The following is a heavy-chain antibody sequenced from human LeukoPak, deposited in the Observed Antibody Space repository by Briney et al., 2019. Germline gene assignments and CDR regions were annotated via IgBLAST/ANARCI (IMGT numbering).Heavy chain of an antibody. D-gene: IGHD1-26*01. CDR2: MNPNSGNT. V-gene: IGHV1-8*01. CDR3: ARDWGELGAFDI. Sequence: ASVKVSCKASGYTFTSYDINWVRQATGQGLERMGWMNPNSGNTGYAQKFQGRVTMTRNTSISTAYMELSSLRSEDTAVYYCARDWGELGAFDIWGQGTMVTVSS. J-gene: IGHJ3*02. CDR1: GYTFTSYD.